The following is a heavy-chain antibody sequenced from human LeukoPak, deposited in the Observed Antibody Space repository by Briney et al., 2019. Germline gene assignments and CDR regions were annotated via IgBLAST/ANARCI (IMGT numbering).Heavy chain of an antibody. V-gene: IGHV3-15*01. Sequence: GGSLRLSCAASGFTFSNAWMSWVRQAPGKGLEWVGRIKSKTDGGTTDYAGPGKGRLTISRDDSKHTLYLQMNSLKTEDTAVYYCTTDISSGWLDYWGQGTLVTVSS. CDR2: IKSKTDGGTT. D-gene: IGHD6-19*01. CDR3: TTDISSGWLDY. CDR1: GFTFSNAW. J-gene: IGHJ4*02.